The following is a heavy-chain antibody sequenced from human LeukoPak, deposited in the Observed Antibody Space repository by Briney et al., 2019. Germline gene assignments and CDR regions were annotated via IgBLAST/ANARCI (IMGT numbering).Heavy chain of an antibody. V-gene: IGHV3-15*01. CDR3: TRHNDMAA. J-gene: IGHJ6*02. CDR1: GFTFSDYY. Sequence: GGSLRLSCAASGFTFSDYYMSWTRQVPGKGLEWVGRIKRKIDGETTDYAAPVKGRFTISRDDSKDTLYLNMNSLKSEDTAVYYCTRHNDMAAWGQGTTVTVSS. CDR2: IKRKIDGETT.